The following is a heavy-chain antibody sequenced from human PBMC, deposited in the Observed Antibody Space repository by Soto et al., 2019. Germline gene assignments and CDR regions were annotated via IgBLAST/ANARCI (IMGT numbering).Heavy chain of an antibody. CDR3: ASTHLPNNYYENDAFDI. CDR2: IYPGDSDT. Sequence: GESLKISCNGSGYSFTSYWIGWVRQMPGKGLEWMGIIYPGDSDTRYSPSFQGQVTISADKSISTAYLQWSSLKASDTAMYYCASTHLPNNYYENDAFDIWGQGTMVTV. D-gene: IGHD3-22*01. CDR1: GYSFTSYW. V-gene: IGHV5-51*01. J-gene: IGHJ3*02.